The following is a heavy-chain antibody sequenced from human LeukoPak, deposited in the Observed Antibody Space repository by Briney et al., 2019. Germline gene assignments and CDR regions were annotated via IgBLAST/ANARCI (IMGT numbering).Heavy chain of an antibody. CDR1: GGSISSGGYY. Sequence: SETLSLTCTVSGGSISSGGYYWSWIRQHPGKGLEWIGYFYYSGSTYYNPSLKSRLTMSVDTSKNQFSLKLSSVTAADAAVYYCAREIDLNLDYWGQGTLVTVSS. V-gene: IGHV4-31*03. CDR2: FYYSGST. CDR3: AREIDLNLDY. J-gene: IGHJ4*02.